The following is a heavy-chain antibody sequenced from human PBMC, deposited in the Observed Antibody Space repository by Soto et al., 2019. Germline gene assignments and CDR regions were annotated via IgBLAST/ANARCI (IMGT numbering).Heavy chain of an antibody. D-gene: IGHD5-12*01. CDR1: GFTLSTFW. CDR3: ATVATNSYNWLDP. CDR2: INSDGSKT. V-gene: IGHV3-74*01. Sequence: EVQLVESGGTLVQPGGSLRLSCAASGFTLSTFWMHWVRQAPGKGLVWVSRINSDGSKTTYAASVKGRFTISRDNAKNTVYLQMDSLRAEDTAVYYCATVATNSYNWLDPWGQGTLVTVSS. J-gene: IGHJ5*02.